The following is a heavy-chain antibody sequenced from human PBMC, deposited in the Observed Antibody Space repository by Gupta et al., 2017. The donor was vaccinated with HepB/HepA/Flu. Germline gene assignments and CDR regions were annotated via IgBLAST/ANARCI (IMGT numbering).Heavy chain of an antibody. D-gene: IGHD1-26*01. J-gene: IGHJ4*02. V-gene: IGHV4-39*01. CDR3: ARHSLGIVGVGRPFDY. CDR1: GGSISSTNNY. CDR2: IYHSGNT. Sequence: QLQLQESGPGLVKPSETLSLTCTVSGGSISSTNNYWGWIRQPPGKGLEWIGTIYHSGNTHYNPSLKSRVTISVDTSKNQFSLKLSSVTAADTAVYFCARHSLGIVGVGRPFDYWGQGTLLTVSS.